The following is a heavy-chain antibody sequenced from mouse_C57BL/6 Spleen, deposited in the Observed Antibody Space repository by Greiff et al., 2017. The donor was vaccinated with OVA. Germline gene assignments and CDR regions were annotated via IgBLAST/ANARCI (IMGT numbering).Heavy chain of an antibody. V-gene: IGHV1-72*01. CDR3: ASYYGSSYGWFAY. D-gene: IGHD1-1*01. CDR1: GYTFTSYW. J-gene: IGHJ3*01. CDR2: IDPNSGGT. Sequence: QQSCKASGYTFTSYWMHWVKQRPGRGLEWIGRIDPNSGGTKYNEKFKSKATLTVDKPSSTAYMQLSSLTSEDSAVYYCASYYGSSYGWFAYWGQGTLVTVSA.